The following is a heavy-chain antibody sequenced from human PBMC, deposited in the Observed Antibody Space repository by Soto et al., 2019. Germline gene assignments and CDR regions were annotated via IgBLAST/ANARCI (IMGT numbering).Heavy chain of an antibody. CDR2: ISSSSSYI. J-gene: IGHJ6*02. Sequence: GGSLRLSCAASGFTFSSYSMNWVRQAPGKGLEWVSSISSSSSYIYYADSVKGRFTISRDNAKNSLYLQMNSLRAEDTAVYYCARELLRFLEWLIGSYYGMDVWGQGTTVTVSS. D-gene: IGHD3-3*01. CDR3: ARELLRFLEWLIGSYYGMDV. V-gene: IGHV3-21*01. CDR1: GFTFSSYS.